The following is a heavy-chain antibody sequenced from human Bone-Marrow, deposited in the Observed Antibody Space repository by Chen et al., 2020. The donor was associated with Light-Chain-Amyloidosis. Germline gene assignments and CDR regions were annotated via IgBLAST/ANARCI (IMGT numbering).Heavy chain of an antibody. J-gene: IGHJ5*02. CDR1: GGSISSGGYY. CDR3: ARGPNVAFDP. V-gene: IGHV4-31*03. D-gene: IGHD3-10*02. Sequence: QVQLQESGPGLVKPSQTLSLSCTVSGGSISSGGYYWSWIRQHQGKGLEWIGFIYHSGSVTYHPSLRSRLTRSVDTSRNQFSLKLSSVTAADTAVYYCARGPNVAFDPGGQGTLVTVSS. CDR2: IYHSGSV.